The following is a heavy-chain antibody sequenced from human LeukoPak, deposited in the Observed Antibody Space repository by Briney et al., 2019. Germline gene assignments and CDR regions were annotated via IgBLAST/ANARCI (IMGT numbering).Heavy chain of an antibody. J-gene: IGHJ4*01. CDR1: GFTFSSYA. Sequence: GGSLRLSCAASGFTFSSYAMSWVRQAPGKGLEWVSGISGSGYSTYYADSVKGRFTISRDNSKNTLYLQMNSLRAEDTAVYYCAKVRIRGYGSAFDDGSQGTLVTAYS. CDR3: AKVRIRGYGSAFDD. CDR2: ISGSGYST. D-gene: IGHD3-10*01. V-gene: IGHV3-23*01.